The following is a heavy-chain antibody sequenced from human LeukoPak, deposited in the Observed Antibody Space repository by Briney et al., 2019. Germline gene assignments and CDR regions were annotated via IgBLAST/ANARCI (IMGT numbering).Heavy chain of an antibody. CDR2: INPNTGGT. D-gene: IGHD2-8*01. V-gene: IGHV1-2*02. CDR3: ARGDIVLMVYAYDY. Sequence: HWASVKVSCKASGYTFTSYDINWVRQATGQGLEWMGWINPNTGGTDFAQKFQGRVTMTRDTSISTVYMELSRLRSDDTAVYYCARGDIVLMVYAYDYWGQGTLVTVSS. J-gene: IGHJ4*02. CDR1: GYTFTSYD.